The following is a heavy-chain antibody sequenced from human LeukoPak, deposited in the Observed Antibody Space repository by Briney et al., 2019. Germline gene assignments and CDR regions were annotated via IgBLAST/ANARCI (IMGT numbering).Heavy chain of an antibody. J-gene: IGHJ6*03. CDR2: ISSSSSYI. CDR3: ARGGHPRRLLGELSPYYYYYYMDV. V-gene: IGHV3-21*01. D-gene: IGHD3-16*01. Sequence: GGSLRLSCAASGFTFSTYSMNWVRQAPGKGLEWVSSISSSSSYIYYPDSVKGRFTISRDNAKNSLYLQMNSLRAEETAVYYCARGGHPRRLLGELSPYYYYYYMDVWGKGTTVTISS. CDR1: GFTFSTYS.